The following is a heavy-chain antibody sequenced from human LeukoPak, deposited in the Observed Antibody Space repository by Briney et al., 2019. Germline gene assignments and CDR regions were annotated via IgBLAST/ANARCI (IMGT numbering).Heavy chain of an antibody. V-gene: IGHV3-23*01. J-gene: IGHJ4*02. D-gene: IGHD3-16*02. Sequence: GGSLRLSCAASGFTFSSYAMSWVRQAPGKGLEWVSAISGSGGSTYYADSVKGRFTISRDNSKNTLYLQMNSLRAEDTAVYYCAKGVAEDYVWGSYRYYYFDYWGQGTPVTVSS. CDR2: ISGSGGST. CDR3: AKGVAEDYVWGSYRYYYFDY. CDR1: GFTFSSYA.